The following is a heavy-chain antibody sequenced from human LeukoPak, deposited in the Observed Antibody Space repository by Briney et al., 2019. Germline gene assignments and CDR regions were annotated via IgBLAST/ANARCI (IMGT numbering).Heavy chain of an antibody. CDR2: VSAYKDST. V-gene: IGHV1-18*01. J-gene: IGHJ4*02. CDR3: AKDSRGYCGEGACYSIDY. D-gene: IGHD2-8*01. CDR1: GFTFANYG. Sequence: GASVRVSCKTSGFTFANYGINWVRQAPGQGLEWMGWVSAYKDSTNFAQKFQGRVTMTTDTSTSTAYMGLRSLTSDDTAVYFCAKDSRGYCGEGACYSIDYWGQGTLVTVAS.